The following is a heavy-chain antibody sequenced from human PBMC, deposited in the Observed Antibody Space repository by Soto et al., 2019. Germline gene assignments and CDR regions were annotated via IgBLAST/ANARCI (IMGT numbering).Heavy chain of an antibody. V-gene: IGHV1-2*02. Sequence: QVQLVQSGAEVKKPGASVKVSCKASGYTFTGYYMHWVRQAPGQGLEWMGWINPNSGGTNYAQKVQGRVTMTQDTSISQAYMELSRLRSDDTAVYYCSRDRPYSGYDYFDYWGQGTLVTVSS. CDR1: GYTFTGYY. D-gene: IGHD5-12*01. CDR3: SRDRPYSGYDYFDY. J-gene: IGHJ4*02. CDR2: INPNSGGT.